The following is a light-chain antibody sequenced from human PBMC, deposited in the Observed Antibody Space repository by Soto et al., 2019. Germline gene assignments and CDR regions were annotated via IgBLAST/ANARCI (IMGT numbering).Light chain of an antibody. CDR3: QLLNMYPKT. Sequence: IRVTLSPASLSASVADRVTIPCRASQGISSYLAWYQQKPGKAPKLLIYAASTLQSGVPSRFSGSGSGTDFTLTISSLQPEDFTPYYCQLLNMYPKTFGQVTKVAI. V-gene: IGKV1-9*01. J-gene: IGKJ1*01. CDR2: AAS. CDR1: QGISSY.